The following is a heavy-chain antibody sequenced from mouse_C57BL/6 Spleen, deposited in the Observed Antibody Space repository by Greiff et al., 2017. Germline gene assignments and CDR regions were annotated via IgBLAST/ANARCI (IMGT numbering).Heavy chain of an antibody. J-gene: IGHJ3*01. CDR1: GYTFTSYW. Sequence: QVQLQQPGAELVRPGSSVKLSCKASGYTFTSYWMHWVKQRPIQGLEWIGNIDPSDSETHYNQKFKDKATLTVDNSSSTAYMQLSSLTSEDSAVYYCASLDSRRFAYWGQGTLVTVSA. D-gene: IGHD3-2*01. CDR3: ASLDSRRFAY. V-gene: IGHV1-52*01. CDR2: IDPSDSET.